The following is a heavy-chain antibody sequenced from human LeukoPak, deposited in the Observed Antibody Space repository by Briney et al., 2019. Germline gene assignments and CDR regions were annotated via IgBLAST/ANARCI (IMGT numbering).Heavy chain of an antibody. CDR1: GFTFSSYA. V-gene: IGHV3-30-3*01. J-gene: IGHJ4*02. CDR3: ARGLAPSPKDSSSTSCPDY. Sequence: PGRSLRLSCAASGFTFSSYAMHWVCQAPGKGLEWVAVISYDGSNKYYADSVKGRFTISRDNSKNTLYLQMNSLRAEDTAVYYCARGLAPSPKDSSSTSCPDYWGQGTLVTVSS. CDR2: ISYDGSNK. D-gene: IGHD2-2*01.